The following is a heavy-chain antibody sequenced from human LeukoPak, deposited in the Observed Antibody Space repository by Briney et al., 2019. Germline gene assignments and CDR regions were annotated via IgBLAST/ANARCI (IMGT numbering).Heavy chain of an antibody. CDR2: MNPNSGNT. CDR3: AREEGDYGDYKFDP. CDR1: GYTFTSYD. D-gene: IGHD4-17*01. Sequence: ASVKVSCKASGYTFTSYDINWVRQATGQGLEWMGWMNPNSGNTGYAQKFQGRVTMTRNTSISTAYMELSSLRPEDTAVYYCAREEGDYGDYKFDPWGQGTLVTVSS. V-gene: IGHV1-8*01. J-gene: IGHJ5*02.